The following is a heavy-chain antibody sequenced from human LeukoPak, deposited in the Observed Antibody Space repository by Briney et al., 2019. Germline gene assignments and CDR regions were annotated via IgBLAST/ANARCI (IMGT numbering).Heavy chain of an antibody. J-gene: IGHJ4*02. CDR2: IDPSDSYT. CDR1: GYSFTTYW. D-gene: IGHD3-10*01. CDR3: ARLNYYGSGSYSHDH. V-gene: IGHV5-10-1*01. Sequence: GESLKISCKGSGYSFTTYWISWVRQMPGKGLEWMGRIDPSDSYTKYSPSFQGLVTLSADKSISTAYLQWSSLVASDTAMYYCARLNYYGSGSYSHDHWGQGTLVTVSS.